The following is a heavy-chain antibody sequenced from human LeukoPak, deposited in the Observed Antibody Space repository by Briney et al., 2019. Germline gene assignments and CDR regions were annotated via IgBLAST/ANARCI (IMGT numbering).Heavy chain of an antibody. CDR2: IYYGGSA. CDR3: SKGGGVTVSDT. Sequence: KPSETLSLTCSVSGDSISTSRWYWTWIRQPPGKGLEWIASIYYGGSAYYNPSLKNGVTISVDTSKNQFSLRLTSVTAADTAVYYCSKGGGVTVSDTWGQGTLVTVSS. D-gene: IGHD2-8*01. V-gene: IGHV4-39*01. CDR1: GDSISTSRWY. J-gene: IGHJ4*02.